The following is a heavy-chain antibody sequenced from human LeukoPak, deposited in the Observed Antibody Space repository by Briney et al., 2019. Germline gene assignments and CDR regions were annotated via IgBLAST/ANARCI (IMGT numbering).Heavy chain of an antibody. Sequence: GGSLRLSCAASGFTFSSYSMNWVRQAPGKGLEWVSSISSSSSYIYYADSVKGRFTISRDNAKNSLYLQMNSLRAEDTAVYYCARNHVGATPDYWSQGTLVTVSS. D-gene: IGHD1-26*01. CDR2: ISSSSSYI. CDR1: GFTFSSYS. CDR3: ARNHVGATPDY. J-gene: IGHJ4*02. V-gene: IGHV3-21*01.